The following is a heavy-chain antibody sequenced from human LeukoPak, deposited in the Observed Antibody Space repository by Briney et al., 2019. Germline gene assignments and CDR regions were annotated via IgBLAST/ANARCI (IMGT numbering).Heavy chain of an antibody. D-gene: IGHD3-22*01. CDR3: AGFFYDNSNDAFDI. CDR1: GGTFSNYDFTFTSYA. CDR2: IIPIYGRA. J-gene: IGHJ3*02. Sequence: ASVKASCKASGGTFSNYDFTFTSYAISWVRQAPGQGLEWMGGIIPIYGRADYPQKFQGRVTITADESTRTVTMQLSSLRSEDTAVYYCAGFFYDNSNDAFDIWGQGTVVTVS. V-gene: IGHV1-69*13.